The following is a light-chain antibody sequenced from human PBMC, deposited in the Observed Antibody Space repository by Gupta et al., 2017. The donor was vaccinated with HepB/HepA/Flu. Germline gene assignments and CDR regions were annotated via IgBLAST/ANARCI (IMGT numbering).Light chain of an antibody. CDR1: SSNIGSNY. CDR3: SGSGGSSSGPCV. Sequence: QSVLTQPPSVSGTPGQKVNMTCSGSSSNIGSNYVCWYQQLPGTDPQLLIYSKNQRPSGVPSRFSCATSCASAALVISARRDEDEAADYYSGSGGSSSGPCVFGGGTKVTVL. J-gene: IGLJ3*02. V-gene: IGLV1-47*02. CDR2: SKN.